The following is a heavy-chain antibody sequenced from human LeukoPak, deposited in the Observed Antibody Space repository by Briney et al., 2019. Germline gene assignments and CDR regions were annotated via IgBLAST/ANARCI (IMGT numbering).Heavy chain of an antibody. J-gene: IGHJ3*01. V-gene: IGHV1-2*02. CDR1: GYTFTDYY. CDR2: INPNSGGT. CDR3: ARVQYSGNDFGAFDL. Sequence: GASVKVSCKSSGYTFTDYYVHWVRQAPGQGLEWMGWINPNSGGTNFAQKFQGRVTMTRDTSVSTAYMELSRLRSDDTAVYFCARVQYSGNDFGAFDLWAKGQWSPSPQ. D-gene: IGHD5-12*01.